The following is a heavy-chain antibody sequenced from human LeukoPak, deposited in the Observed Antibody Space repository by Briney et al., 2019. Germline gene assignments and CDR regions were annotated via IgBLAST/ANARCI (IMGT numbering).Heavy chain of an antibody. J-gene: IGHJ5*02. D-gene: IGHD2/OR15-2a*01. CDR3: AKDREGNIENWFDP. CDR2: ISWNSGSI. CDR1: GFTFDDYA. Sequence: PGGSLRLSCAASGFTFDDYAMHWVRQAPGKGLEWVSGISWNSGSIGYADSVKGRFTISRDNAKNSLYLQMNSLRAEDTALYYCAKDREGNIENWFDPWGQGTLVTVSS. V-gene: IGHV3-9*01.